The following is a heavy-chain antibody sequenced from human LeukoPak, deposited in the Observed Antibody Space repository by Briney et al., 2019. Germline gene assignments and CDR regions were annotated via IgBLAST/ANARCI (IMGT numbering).Heavy chain of an antibody. V-gene: IGHV4-31*03. CDR3: ARVIADYGDRKSRTYNWFDP. CDR1: GGSISSGGYY. J-gene: IGHJ5*02. CDR2: IYYSGST. D-gene: IGHD4-17*01. Sequence: SETLSLTCTVSGGSISSGGYYWSWIRQHPGKGLEWIGYIYYSGSTYYNPSLKSRVTISVDTSKNQFSLKLSSVTAADTAVYYCARVIADYGDRKSRTYNWFDPWGQGTLVTVSS.